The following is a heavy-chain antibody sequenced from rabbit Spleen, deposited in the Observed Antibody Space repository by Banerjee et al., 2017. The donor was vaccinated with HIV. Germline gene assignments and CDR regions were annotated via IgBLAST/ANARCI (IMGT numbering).Heavy chain of an antibody. Sequence: QSLEESGGDLVKPGASLTLTYTASGFSFSSSDYICWVRQAPGKGLGWISCIAGSSTGFTYSATWAKGRFTISKSSSTTVTLQLTSLTAADTATYFCARDDGSYDYIDGYFNLWGQGTLVTVS. D-gene: IGHD6-1*01. CDR2: IAGSSTGFT. CDR3: ARDDGSYDYIDGYFNL. CDR1: GFSFSSSDY. J-gene: IGHJ4*01. V-gene: IGHV1S40*01.